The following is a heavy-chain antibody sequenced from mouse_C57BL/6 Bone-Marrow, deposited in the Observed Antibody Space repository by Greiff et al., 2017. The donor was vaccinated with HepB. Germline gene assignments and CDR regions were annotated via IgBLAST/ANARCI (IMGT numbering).Heavy chain of an antibody. D-gene: IGHD3-2*02. Sequence: VKLMESGAELVKPGASVKISCKASGYAFSSYWMNWVKQRPGKGLEWIGQIYPGDGDTNYNGKFKGKATLTADKSSSTAYMQLSSLTSEDSAVYFCARRTAQALDYWGQGTTLTVSS. CDR1: GYAFSSYW. CDR2: IYPGDGDT. J-gene: IGHJ2*01. CDR3: ARRTAQALDY. V-gene: IGHV1-80*01.